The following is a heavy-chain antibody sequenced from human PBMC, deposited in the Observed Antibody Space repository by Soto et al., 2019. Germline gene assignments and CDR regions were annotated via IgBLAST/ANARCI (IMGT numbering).Heavy chain of an antibody. V-gene: IGHV3-74*01. CDR1: GFTFSNYW. J-gene: IGHJ4*02. CDR2: INSDESRT. CDR3: AGGTDY. Sequence: EVQLVESGGGLVQPGGSLRLCCAASGFTFSNYWMHWVRQAPGKGLVWVSRINSDESRTSYADSVKGRFTISRDNAKNTVYLQMNSLRAEDTAVYYCAGGTDYWGQGTLVTVSS.